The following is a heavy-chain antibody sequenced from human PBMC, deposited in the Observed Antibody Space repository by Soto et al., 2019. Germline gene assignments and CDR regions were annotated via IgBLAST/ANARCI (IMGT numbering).Heavy chain of an antibody. CDR1: GFTISNYG. D-gene: IGHD2-2*01. V-gene: IGHV3-30-3*01. J-gene: IGHJ6*01. CDR3: ATTRVGPCSSSICFSGIFDGMDV. CDR2: ISYDGTIT. Sequence: QVQLVESGGGVVQPGRSLRLSGAASGFTISNYGMHWVRQAPGKGLEWVAVISYDGTITYYADSVKGRFTISRDNSKNTLYLQMNSLRTEDTAVYYCATTRVGPCSSSICFSGIFDGMDVW.